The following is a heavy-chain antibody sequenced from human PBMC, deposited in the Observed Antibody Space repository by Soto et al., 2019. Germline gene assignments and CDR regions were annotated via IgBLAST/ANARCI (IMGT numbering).Heavy chain of an antibody. D-gene: IGHD3-16*01. CDR1: GYTFTSYG. V-gene: IGHV1-18*01. CDR3: ARDLGTFEHARVGYYGMDV. J-gene: IGHJ6*02. Sequence: QVQLVQSGAEVKKPGASVKVSCKASGYTFTSYGFSWVRQAPGQGLEWMGWISAYNGNTNYAQKLEGRVTMTTDTSTSTAYMELRSLRSDDTAVYYCARDLGTFEHARVGYYGMDVWGQGTTVTVSS. CDR2: ISAYNGNT.